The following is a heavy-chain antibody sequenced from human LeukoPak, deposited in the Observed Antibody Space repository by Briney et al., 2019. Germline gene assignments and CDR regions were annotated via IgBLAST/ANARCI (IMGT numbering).Heavy chain of an antibody. Sequence: SETLSLTCTVSGGSISSYYWSWIRQPPGKGLEWIGYIYYSGSTNYNPSLKSRVTISVDTSKNQFSLKLSSVTAADTAVYYCARYSSSWYGNYYYYMDVWGKGTTVTVSS. J-gene: IGHJ6*03. CDR2: IYYSGST. V-gene: IGHV4-59*01. CDR3: ARYSSSWYGNYYYYMDV. CDR1: GGSISSYY. D-gene: IGHD6-13*01.